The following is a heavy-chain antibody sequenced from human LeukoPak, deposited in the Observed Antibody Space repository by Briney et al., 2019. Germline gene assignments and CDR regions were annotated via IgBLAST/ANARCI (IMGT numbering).Heavy chain of an antibody. CDR2: ISSSSSTI. D-gene: IGHD3-3*01. CDR3: ARDKRFLEWLLPYYYYYGMDV. V-gene: IGHV3-48*02. J-gene: IGHJ6*02. CDR1: GFTFSSYS. Sequence: GGSLRLSCAASGFTFSSYSMNWVRQAPGKGLEWVSYISSSSSTIYYADSVKGRFTISRDNAKNSLYLQMNSLRDEDTAVYYCARDKRFLEWLLPYYYYYGMDVWGQGTTVTVS.